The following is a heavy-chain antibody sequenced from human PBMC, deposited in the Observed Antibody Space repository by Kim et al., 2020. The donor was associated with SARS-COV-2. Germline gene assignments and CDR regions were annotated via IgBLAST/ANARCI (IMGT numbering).Heavy chain of an antibody. V-gene: IGHV3-30*04. CDR1: GFTFSSYA. Sequence: GGSLRLSCAASGFTFSSYAMHWVRQAPGKGLEWVAVISYDGSNKYYADSVKGRFTISRDNSKNTLYLQMNSLRAEDTAVYYCARGLWGNYYGMDVWGQGTTVTVSS. CDR3: ARGLWGNYYGMDV. D-gene: IGHD3-16*01. CDR2: ISYDGSNK. J-gene: IGHJ6*02.